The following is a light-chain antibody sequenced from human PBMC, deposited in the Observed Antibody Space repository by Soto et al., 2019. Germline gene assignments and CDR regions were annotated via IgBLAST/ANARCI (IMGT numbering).Light chain of an antibody. V-gene: IGKV3-20*01. CDR3: LQYSSSPLT. CDR2: GAS. Sequence: EIVLTHSPGTLSLSPGERATLSCRTSQSVSNNYLAWYQQKPGQAPRLVIYGASSRATGIPDRFSASGSGTDFTLTISRLEPEDFAVYYCLQYSSSPLTFGQGTKVEIK. J-gene: IGKJ1*01. CDR1: QSVSNNY.